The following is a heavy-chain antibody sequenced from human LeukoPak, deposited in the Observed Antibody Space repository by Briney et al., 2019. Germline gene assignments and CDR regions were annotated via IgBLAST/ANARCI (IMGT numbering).Heavy chain of an antibody. Sequence: SETLSLTCAVYGGSFSGYYWSWVRQPPGKGLEWIGEINHSGSTNYNPSLKSRVTISVDTSKNQFSLKLSSVTAADTAVYYCARDRFLMSYYMDVWGKGTTVTVSS. V-gene: IGHV4-34*01. J-gene: IGHJ6*03. CDR2: INHSGST. D-gene: IGHD2-8*01. CDR1: GGSFSGYY. CDR3: ARDRFLMSYYMDV.